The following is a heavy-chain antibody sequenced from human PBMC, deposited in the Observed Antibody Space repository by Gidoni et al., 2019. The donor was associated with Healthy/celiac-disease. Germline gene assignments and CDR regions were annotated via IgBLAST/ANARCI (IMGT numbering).Heavy chain of an antibody. Sequence: EVQLVESGGGLIQPGGSLRLSCAASGFTVSSNYMSWVRQAPGKGLAWVSVIYSGGSTYYADSVKGRFTISRDNSKNTLYLQMNSLRAEDTAVYYCARVGGGNYYYGMDVWGQGTTVTVSS. CDR2: IYSGGST. J-gene: IGHJ6*02. D-gene: IGHD3-10*01. V-gene: IGHV3-53*01. CDR1: GFTVSSNY. CDR3: ARVGGGNYYYGMDV.